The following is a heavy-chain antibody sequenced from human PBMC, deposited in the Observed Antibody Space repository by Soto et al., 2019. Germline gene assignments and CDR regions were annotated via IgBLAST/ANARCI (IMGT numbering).Heavy chain of an antibody. V-gene: IGHV1-69*01. J-gene: IGHJ4*02. D-gene: IGHD1-26*01. CDR3: ARTYYRWESLHYFDL. Sequence: QVQLVQSGAEVKKPGSSVKVSCTASGGTFSRYGFTWVRQAPGQGLQWMGGIIPSFGTTHYEQNFQGRLSITADESTSTVYMELSSLRSVDTVSYFCARTYYRWESLHYFDLWGQGNLVTVS. CDR2: IIPSFGTT. CDR1: GGTFSRYG.